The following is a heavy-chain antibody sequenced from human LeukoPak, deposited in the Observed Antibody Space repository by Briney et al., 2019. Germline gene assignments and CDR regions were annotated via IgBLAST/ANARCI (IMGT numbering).Heavy chain of an antibody. J-gene: IGHJ5*02. CDR1: GGSISSGGYS. Sequence: EPSETLPLTCAVSGGSISSGGYSWSWIRQPPGQGLEWIGNISYSGTTYYNPSLKSRVTMLVDTSRNQFSLDLNSVTAADTAVYYCARFWWGNWFDPWGQGTLVTVSS. CDR3: ARFWWGNWFDP. D-gene: IGHD2-15*01. V-gene: IGHV4-30-4*07. CDR2: ISYSGTT.